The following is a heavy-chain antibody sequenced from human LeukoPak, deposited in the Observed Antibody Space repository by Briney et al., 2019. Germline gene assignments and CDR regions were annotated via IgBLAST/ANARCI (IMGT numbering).Heavy chain of an antibody. CDR1: VGPISNNNYL. V-gene: IGHV4-39*05. CDR2: IYYSGSP. CDR3: ATWRTAKTGFDY. D-gene: IGHD1-1*01. Sequence: QPPLQGSGPGLVKPSETPSPTPPVPVGPISNNNYLWGWVRQPPGKGLGCIGSIYYSGSPYYNPSLKSRVTISVDTSKNQFSLRLSSVTAADTAVYYCATWRTAKTGFDYWGQGTLVTVSS. J-gene: IGHJ4*02.